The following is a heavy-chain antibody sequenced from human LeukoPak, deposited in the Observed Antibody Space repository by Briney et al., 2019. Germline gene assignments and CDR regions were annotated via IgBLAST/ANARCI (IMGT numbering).Heavy chain of an antibody. CDR3: ARAIPYGDYPDY. V-gene: IGHV3-23*01. J-gene: IGHJ4*02. D-gene: IGHD4-17*01. Sequence: GGSLRLSCAASGFTLSSYAMSWVRQAPGKGLEWVSAISVSGNTYHADSVKGRFTISRDSTKNTLYLQMNRLRAEDAALYHCARAIPYGDYPDYWGQGTLVTVSS. CDR1: GFTLSSYA. CDR2: ISVSGNT.